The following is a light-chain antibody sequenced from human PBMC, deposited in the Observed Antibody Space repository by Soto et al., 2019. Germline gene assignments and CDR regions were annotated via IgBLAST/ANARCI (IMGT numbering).Light chain of an antibody. V-gene: IGLV2-14*01. CDR2: EVN. Sequence: QSALTQPASVSGSPGQSITISCTGTSSDVGGYEYVSWYQQHPGKAPKLMIFEVNSRPSGVSNRFSGSKSGNTASLTVSGLQAEDEADYHCSSYGGNDWVFGGGTKLTVL. J-gene: IGLJ3*02. CDR3: SSYGGNDWV. CDR1: SSDVGGYEY.